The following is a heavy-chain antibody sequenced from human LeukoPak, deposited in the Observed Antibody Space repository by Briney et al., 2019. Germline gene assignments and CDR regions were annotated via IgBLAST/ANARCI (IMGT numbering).Heavy chain of an antibody. CDR1: GYTFPNYG. Sequence: GASVKVSCKASSGRPSGYTFPNYGTSWVRQAPGQGLEWMAWISASSGNTNYAQKFQGRVTLTTDTSTSTAYMEMRSLISYDPAAYYCASLAYGANYLDFWGQGTLVTVSS. CDR2: ISASSGNT. V-gene: IGHV1-18*01. J-gene: IGHJ4*02. CDR3: ASLAYGANYLDF. D-gene: IGHD4-23*01.